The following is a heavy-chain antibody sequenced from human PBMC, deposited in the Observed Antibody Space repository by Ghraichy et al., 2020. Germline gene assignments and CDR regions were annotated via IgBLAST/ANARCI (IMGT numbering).Heavy chain of an antibody. CDR1: GFTFSSYA. V-gene: IGHV3-23*01. Sequence: GGSLRLSCAASGFTFSSYAMSWVRQAPGKGLEWVSAISGSGGRTYYADSVKGRFTISRDNSKSTLYLQMNSLRAEDTAVYYCAKDRGDCSSTSCYGDYWGQGTLVTVSS. CDR3: AKDRGDCSSTSCYGDY. J-gene: IGHJ4*02. D-gene: IGHD2-2*01. CDR2: ISGSGGRT.